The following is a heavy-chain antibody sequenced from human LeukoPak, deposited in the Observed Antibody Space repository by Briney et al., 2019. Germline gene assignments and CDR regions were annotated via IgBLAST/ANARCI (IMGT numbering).Heavy chain of an antibody. CDR1: GFTFDDYA. J-gene: IGHJ4*02. D-gene: IGHD2-15*01. CDR3: AKDKSPDSDSTYYFDY. Sequence: TGRSLRLSCAASGFTFDDYAMHWVRQAPGKGLEWVSGISWNSGSIGYADSVKGRFTISRDNAKNSLCLQMNSLRAEDTALYYCAKDKSPDSDSTYYFDYWGQGTLVTVSS. CDR2: ISWNSGSI. V-gene: IGHV3-9*01.